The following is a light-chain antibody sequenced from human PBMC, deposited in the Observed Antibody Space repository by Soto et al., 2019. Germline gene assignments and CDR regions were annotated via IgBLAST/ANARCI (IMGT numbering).Light chain of an antibody. Sequence: EIVLTPSPDTLSLSPGERATLSCRASQSVRSSSFAWYQQKPGQAPRLLIYAASTRAPGIPDRFSGSGSGTDFTLTISRLEAEDFAVYYCQQYQFGTSQAFGQGTKVDIK. CDR2: AAS. V-gene: IGKV3-20*01. J-gene: IGKJ1*01. CDR1: QSVRSSS. CDR3: QQYQFGTSQA.